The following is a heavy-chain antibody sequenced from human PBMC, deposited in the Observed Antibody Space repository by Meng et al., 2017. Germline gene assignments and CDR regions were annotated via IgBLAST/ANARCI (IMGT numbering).Heavy chain of an antibody. CDR2: TYYRSKWYN. Sequence: QPPLQQSGPGLVNPSPTLPLTCAISGDSVSSNSAAWNWIRQSPSRGLEWLGRTYYRSKWYNDYAVSVKSRITINPDTSKNQFSLQLNSVTPEDTAVYYCARGTGQTGHFDYWGQGTLVTVSS. CDR3: ARGTGQTGHFDY. CDR1: GDSVSSNSAA. J-gene: IGHJ4*02. V-gene: IGHV6-1*01. D-gene: IGHD3-9*01.